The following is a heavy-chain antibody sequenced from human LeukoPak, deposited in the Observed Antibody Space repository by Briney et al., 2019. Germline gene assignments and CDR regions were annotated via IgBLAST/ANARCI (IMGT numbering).Heavy chain of an antibody. J-gene: IGHJ6*02. CDR2: ISGSGGST. CDR1: GFTFSSYA. Sequence: GGSLRLSCAASGFTFSSYAMSWVRQAPGKGLEWVSAISGSGGSTYYADSVKGRFTISRDNPKNTLYLQMNSLRAEDTAVYYCAKDGYYYDTSDKGGMDVWGQGTTVTVSS. V-gene: IGHV3-23*01. CDR3: AKDGYYYDTSDKGGMDV. D-gene: IGHD3-22*01.